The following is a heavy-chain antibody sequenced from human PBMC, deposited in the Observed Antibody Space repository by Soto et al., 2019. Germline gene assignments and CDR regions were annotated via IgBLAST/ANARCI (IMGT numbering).Heavy chain of an antibody. J-gene: IGHJ4*02. CDR1: GFTFSNYW. CDR3: ARDSGYGSGNSVNHYFDY. D-gene: IGHD3-10*01. Sequence: EVQLVESGGGLVQPGESLRLSCVVSGFTFSNYWMSWVRQAPGKGLEWVARIKFDKSNKQYVDSAKGRFTISRDNADNSLYLQMNSLRVEDTALYYCARDSGYGSGNSVNHYFDYWGQGTLVTVSS. V-gene: IGHV3-7*01. CDR2: IKFDKSNK.